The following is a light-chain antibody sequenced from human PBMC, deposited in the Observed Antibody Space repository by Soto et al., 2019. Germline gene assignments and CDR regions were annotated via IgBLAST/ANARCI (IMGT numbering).Light chain of an antibody. V-gene: IGLV1-51*01. Sequence: QSVLTQPPSVSAAPGQTVTISCSGSSSNIGNNYVSWYQQLPGTAPKLLIYDNNKRPSGIPDRFSGSKSGTSATLGITGLQTGDEADYYCGTWGSSLGVVFGGGTKVTVL. CDR2: DNN. CDR1: SSNIGNNY. CDR3: GTWGSSLGVV. J-gene: IGLJ2*01.